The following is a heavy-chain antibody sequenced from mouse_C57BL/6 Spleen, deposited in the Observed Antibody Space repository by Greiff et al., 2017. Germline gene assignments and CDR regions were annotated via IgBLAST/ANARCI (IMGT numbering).Heavy chain of an antibody. CDR2: IDPETGGT. V-gene: IGHV1-15*01. CDR3: TDYYGSSYEYFDY. Sequence: VQLQQSGAELVRPGASVTLSCKASGYTFTDYEMHWVKQTPVHGLEWIGAIDPETGGTAYNQKFKGKAILTADKSSSTAYMELRSLTSEDSAVYYCTDYYGSSYEYFDYWCQGTTLTVSS. D-gene: IGHD1-1*01. J-gene: IGHJ2*01. CDR1: GYTFTDYE.